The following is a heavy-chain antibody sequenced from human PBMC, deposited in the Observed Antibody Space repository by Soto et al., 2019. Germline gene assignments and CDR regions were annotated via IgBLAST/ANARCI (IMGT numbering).Heavy chain of an antibody. Sequence: GGSLRLSCAASGFTFSSYGMHWVRQAPAKGLEWVAVISYDGSNKYYADSVNGRFTISRDNSKNTLYLQMNSLRAEDTAVYYCAKGALGYGGNSDAFDIWGQGTMVTVSS. CDR2: ISYDGSNK. CDR3: AKGALGYGGNSDAFDI. CDR1: GFTFSSYG. V-gene: IGHV3-30*18. J-gene: IGHJ3*02. D-gene: IGHD4-17*01.